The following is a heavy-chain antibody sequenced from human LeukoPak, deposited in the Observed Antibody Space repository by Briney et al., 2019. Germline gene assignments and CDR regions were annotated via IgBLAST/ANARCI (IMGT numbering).Heavy chain of an antibody. V-gene: IGHV3-23*01. CDR2: FTISGDVE. Sequence: GGSLRLSCAASGFTFAASALAWVRHAPGKGLEWVSTFTISGDVEKYSDSVRGRFTISRGNSKNTVYLQMNSLRAEDTARYYCAKLIRYSGWPLDYWGQGTLVTVSS. CDR1: GFTFAASA. D-gene: IGHD6-19*01. J-gene: IGHJ4*02. CDR3: AKLIRYSGWPLDY.